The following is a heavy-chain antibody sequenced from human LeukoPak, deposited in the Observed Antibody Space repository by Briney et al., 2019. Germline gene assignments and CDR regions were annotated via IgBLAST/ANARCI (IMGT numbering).Heavy chain of an antibody. CDR1: GFTFSSYG. Sequence: GRSLRLSCAASGFTFSSYGMHWVRQAPGKGLEWVAVISYDGNNKYYSDSVKGRFTISRDNSKNTLYLQMNSLRAEDTAVYYCAKGRTSRITMIVAFGYWGQGTLVTVSS. D-gene: IGHD3-22*01. CDR3: AKGRTSRITMIVAFGY. V-gene: IGHV3-30*18. J-gene: IGHJ4*02. CDR2: ISYDGNNK.